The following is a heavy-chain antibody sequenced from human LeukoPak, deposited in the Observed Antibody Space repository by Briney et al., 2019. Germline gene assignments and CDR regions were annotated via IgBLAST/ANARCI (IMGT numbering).Heavy chain of an antibody. CDR2: IYSSGST. V-gene: IGHV4-4*07. J-gene: IGHJ4*02. CDR3: ARDRGAGDYNTFFDY. D-gene: IGHD4-11*01. Sequence: SETLSLTCIVSGGSISNYYWSWIRQPAGKGLEWIGRIYSSGSTNYNPSLKSRLTMSVDTSKNQFSLRLSSVTAADTAVYYCARDRGAGDYNTFFDYWGQGTLVTVSS. CDR1: GGSISNYY.